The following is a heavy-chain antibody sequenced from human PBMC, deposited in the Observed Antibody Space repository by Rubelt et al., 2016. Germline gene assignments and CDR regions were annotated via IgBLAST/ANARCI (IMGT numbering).Heavy chain of an antibody. CDR3: ARGRSGYAFDI. CDR1: GGPISYYY. CDR2: IYHSGST. J-gene: IGHJ3*02. V-gene: IGHV4-59*12. D-gene: IGHD3-10*01. Sequence: QVQLQESGPGLVKPSETLSLTCTVSGGPISYYYWHWIRQPPGKGLEWIGYIYHSGSTNYNPSLKSRVTMSVDTSKNQFSLKLSSVTAADTAVYYCARGRSGYAFDIWGQGTMVTVSS.